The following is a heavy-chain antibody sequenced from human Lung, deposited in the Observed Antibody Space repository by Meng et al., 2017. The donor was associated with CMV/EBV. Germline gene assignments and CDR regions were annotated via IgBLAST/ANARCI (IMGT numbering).Heavy chain of an antibody. J-gene: IGHJ3*01. CDR1: EFAFSRYE. V-gene: IGHV3-48*03. CDR2: IDSPGTTV. CDR3: ARGSGSDYFGAFDV. D-gene: IGHD1-26*01. Sequence: SCAASEFAFSRYEMNWVRQAPGKGLEWISNIDSPGTTVYYADSVRGRFTISRDNAKNLLFLQMNSLRVDDTAVYYCARGSGSDYFGAFDVWGQGKXV.